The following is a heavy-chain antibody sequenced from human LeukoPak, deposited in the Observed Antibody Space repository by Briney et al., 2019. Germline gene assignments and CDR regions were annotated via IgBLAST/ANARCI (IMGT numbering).Heavy chain of an antibody. CDR2: ILYSGTT. J-gene: IGHJ6*02. CDR3: AIRSGRNYYGVDV. V-gene: IGHV4-59*08. CDR1: GGSIDNYY. D-gene: IGHD1-26*01. Sequence: SETLSLTCTVSGGSIDNYYWSWIRQPPGEGLEWIGHILYSGTTSYTPSLNSRATISIDTSKNQFSLTLSSVTAADTAVYYCAIRSGRNYYGVDVWGQGTTVTVSS.